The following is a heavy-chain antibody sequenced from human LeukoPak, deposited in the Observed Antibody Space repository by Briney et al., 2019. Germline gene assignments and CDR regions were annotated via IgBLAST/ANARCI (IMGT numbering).Heavy chain of an antibody. D-gene: IGHD2-15*01. CDR3: ARCPPRAAIEDYYYYMDV. Sequence: GGSLRLSCAASGFTLSSYWIHWVRQAPGKGLVWVSRINTDGSSTSYADSVKGRFTISRDNAKNTLYLQMNSLRAEDTAVYYCARCPPRAAIEDYYYYMDVWGKGTTATVSS. CDR1: GFTLSSYW. J-gene: IGHJ6*03. V-gene: IGHV3-74*01. CDR2: INTDGSST.